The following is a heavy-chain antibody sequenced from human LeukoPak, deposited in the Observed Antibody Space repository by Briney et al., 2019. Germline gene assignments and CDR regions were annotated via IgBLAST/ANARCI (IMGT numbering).Heavy chain of an antibody. Sequence: GESLKISCKGSGYTFSNYWIGWVRQMPGKGLEWMGIIYPGEYDIRYSPSFQGQVTISADKSITTAYLQWSSLKASDTAIFYCARMYSNGWYVTRLYFDYWGQGNLVTVSS. CDR2: IYPGEYDI. J-gene: IGHJ4*02. V-gene: IGHV5-51*01. D-gene: IGHD6-13*01. CDR3: ARMYSNGWYVTRLYFDY. CDR1: GYTFSNYW.